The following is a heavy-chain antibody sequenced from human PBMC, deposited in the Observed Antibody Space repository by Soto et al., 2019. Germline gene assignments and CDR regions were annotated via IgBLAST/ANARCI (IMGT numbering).Heavy chain of an antibody. J-gene: IGHJ6*02. CDR2: IWNDGSKE. V-gene: IGHV3-33*01. CDR1: GFIFRNFG. CDR3: XXXXXXXXFXYGMHV. Sequence: QAQLVESGGGVVQPGTSRRLSCAASGFIFRNFGMHWVRQAPGKGLEWVAVIWNDGSKEDYANSVKGRFTISRDSSTLXXXXXXXXXXXXXXXXXXXXXXXXXXXFXYGMHVWGQGTAVYVSS.